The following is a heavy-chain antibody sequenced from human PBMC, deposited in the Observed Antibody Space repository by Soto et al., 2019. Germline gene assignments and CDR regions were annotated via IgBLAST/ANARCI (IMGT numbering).Heavy chain of an antibody. Sequence: QVQLVQSGTEVKKPVSSVKVSCKASGGILSRHTISWVRQAPGQGLEWMGRIIPIFGTANYAQKFQGRVTITADESTSTAYMELSSLRSEDTAVYYCARGEDTAMVSFDYWGQGTLVTVSS. CDR1: GGILSRHT. V-gene: IGHV1-69*08. D-gene: IGHD5-18*01. CDR2: IIPIFGTA. CDR3: ARGEDTAMVSFDY. J-gene: IGHJ4*02.